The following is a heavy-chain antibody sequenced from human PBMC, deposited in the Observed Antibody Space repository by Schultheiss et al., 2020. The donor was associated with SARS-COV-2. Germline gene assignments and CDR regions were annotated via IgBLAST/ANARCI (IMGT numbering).Heavy chain of an antibody. V-gene: IGHV3-21*01. CDR3: ARSAGADY. Sequence: GESLKISCAASGFTFSSYDMHWVRQATGKGLEWVSSISSSSSYIYYADSVKGRFTISRDNSKNTLYLQMNSLRAEDTAVYYCARSAGADYWGQGTLVTVSS. CDR1: GFTFSSYD. J-gene: IGHJ4*02. CDR2: ISSSSSYI.